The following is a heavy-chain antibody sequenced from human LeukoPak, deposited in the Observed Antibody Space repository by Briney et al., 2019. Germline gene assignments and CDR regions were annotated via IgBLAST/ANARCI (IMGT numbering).Heavy chain of an antibody. V-gene: IGHV4-34*01. CDR2: INRSGST. D-gene: IGHD4-23*01. CDR3: TPDTTSNGGIDY. Sequence: WGTLSLSFAVYGGSFSGYLWSWICQPRGKGVAGVGEINRSGSTKYNPSLKSRVTISLDTSKNQFSLKLSSVPSADTAVYYCTPDTTSNGGIDYWGQGTLVTVSS. CDR1: GGSFSGYL. J-gene: IGHJ4*02.